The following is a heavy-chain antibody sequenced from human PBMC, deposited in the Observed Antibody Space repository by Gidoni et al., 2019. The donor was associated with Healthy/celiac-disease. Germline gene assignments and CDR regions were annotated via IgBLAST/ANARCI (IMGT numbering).Heavy chain of an antibody. CDR2: IKQDGSEK. V-gene: IGHV3-7*03. CDR3: AREKGYGSGSYPDAFDI. Sequence: EVQLVESGGGLVQPGGSLRLSCAAAGFTFSSYWMSWVRQAPGKGLEWVANIKQDGSEKYYVDSVKGRFTISRDNAKNSLYLQMNSLRAEDTAVYYCAREKGYGSGSYPDAFDIWGQGTMVTVSS. D-gene: IGHD3-10*01. CDR1: GFTFSSYW. J-gene: IGHJ3*02.